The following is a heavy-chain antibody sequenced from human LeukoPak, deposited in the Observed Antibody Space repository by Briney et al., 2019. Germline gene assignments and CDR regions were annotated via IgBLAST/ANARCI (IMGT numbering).Heavy chain of an antibody. CDR1: GYTFTSYG. CDR2: TSAYNGNT. V-gene: IGHV1-18*01. CDR3: ARAWAITISGVGEDFDY. Sequence: ASVKVSCKASGYTFTSYGISWVRQAPGQGLEWMGWTSAYNGNTNYAQKLQGRVTMTTDTSTSTAYMELRSLRSDDTAVYYCARAWAITISGVGEDFDYWGQGTLVTVSS. J-gene: IGHJ4*02. D-gene: IGHD3-3*01.